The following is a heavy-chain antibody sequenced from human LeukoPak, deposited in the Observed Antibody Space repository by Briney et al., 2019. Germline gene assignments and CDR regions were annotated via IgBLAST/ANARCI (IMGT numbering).Heavy chain of an antibody. V-gene: IGHV3-23*01. D-gene: IGHD3-22*01. CDR3: AKFFHDSSGEFQH. Sequence: PGGSLRLSCAASGFTFSSYAVSWVRQAPGKGLEWVSAISGSGGSTYYADSVKGRFTISRDNSKNTLYLQMNSLRAEDTAVYYCAKFFHDSSGEFQHWGQGTLVTVSS. CDR1: GFTFSSYA. J-gene: IGHJ1*01. CDR2: ISGSGGST.